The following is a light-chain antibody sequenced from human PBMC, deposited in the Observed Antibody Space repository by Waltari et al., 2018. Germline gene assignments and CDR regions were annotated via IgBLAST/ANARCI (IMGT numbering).Light chain of an antibody. CDR1: SSDVGGHNH. CDR3: NSYTSSTTWV. J-gene: IGLJ3*02. V-gene: IGLV2-14*03. CDR2: DVS. Sequence: QYALTQPASVSGSPGQSITISCTGTSSDVGGHNHVSWYQQHPGQAPKLLIYDVSKWPSGVSDRFSGSKSGNTASLTISGLQAEDEADYYCNSYTSSTTWVFGGGTRVTVL.